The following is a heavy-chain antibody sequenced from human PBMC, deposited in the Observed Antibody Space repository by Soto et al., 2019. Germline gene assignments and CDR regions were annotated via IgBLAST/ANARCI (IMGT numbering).Heavy chain of an antibody. CDR1: GFTFSSFW. CDR3: AREWRGGDF. CDR2: INGDGSSS. V-gene: IGHV3-74*01. Sequence: EVELVESGGGLVQPGGSLRLSCAASGFTFSSFWMFWVRQAPGKGLEWLSRINGDGSSSSYVDSVKGRFTISRDNAKDTLYLQMNSLRADDPAVYYCAREWRGGDFWGQGTLVTVSS. D-gene: IGHD3-3*01. J-gene: IGHJ4*02.